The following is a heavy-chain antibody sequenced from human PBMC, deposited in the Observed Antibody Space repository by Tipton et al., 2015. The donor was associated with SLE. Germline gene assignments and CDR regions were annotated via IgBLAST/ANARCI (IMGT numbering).Heavy chain of an antibody. J-gene: IGHJ4*02. D-gene: IGHD5/OR15-5a*01. CDR3: AKDRVPDGLYEIDY. V-gene: IGHV3-74*01. CDR2: INRDGSST. CDR1: GFTFSRFW. Sequence: SLRLSCAASGFTFSRFWMSWVRQAPGKGLVWVSRINRDGSSTSYADSVKGRFTVSRDNAKSTLYLQMNSLRAEDTAVYYCAKDRVPDGLYEIDYWGQGTLVTVSS.